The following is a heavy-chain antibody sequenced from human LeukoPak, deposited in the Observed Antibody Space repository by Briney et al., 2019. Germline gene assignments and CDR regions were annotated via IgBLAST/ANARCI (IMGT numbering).Heavy chain of an antibody. CDR1: GYTFTDYY. J-gene: IGHJ4*02. CDR3: ARGNYDILTGYYIFDY. Sequence: GASVTVSCKASGYTFTDYYMHWVRQAPGQGLEWMGWINPNSGGTNYVQKFQGRVTMTRDTSISTAYMELSRLRSDDTAVYYCARGNYDILTGYYIFDYWGQGTLVSVSS. D-gene: IGHD3-9*01. CDR2: INPNSGGT. V-gene: IGHV1-2*02.